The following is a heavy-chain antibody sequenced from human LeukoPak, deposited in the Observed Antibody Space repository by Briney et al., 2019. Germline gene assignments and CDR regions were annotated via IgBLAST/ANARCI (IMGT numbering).Heavy chain of an antibody. CDR2: IFYRGNS. Sequence: SETPSLTCSVSGDSVTNYYWSWIRQPPGKGLEYIGYIFYRGNSNYSPSLKSRLTMSVDTSRNQLSLKLSSVTAADTAVYYCAREFPLGSTLFDPWGQGTLVIVSS. CDR1: GDSVTNYY. CDR3: AREFPLGSTLFDP. J-gene: IGHJ5*02. D-gene: IGHD2-2*01. V-gene: IGHV4-59*02.